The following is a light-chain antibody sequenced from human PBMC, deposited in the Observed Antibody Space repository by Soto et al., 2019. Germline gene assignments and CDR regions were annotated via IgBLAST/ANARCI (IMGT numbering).Light chain of an antibody. CDR2: GAS. CDR3: QQYNNWPPGGGT. CDR1: QGVSRK. V-gene: IGKV3-15*01. Sequence: DIVMTQSPATLSVAPGERVTFSCRASQGVSRKLAWYQHKPGQAPRLLISGASTGATGIPARFSGSGSGTEFTLTISSLQSEDCAIYYCQQYNNWPPGGGTFGQGTKVDIK. J-gene: IGKJ1*01.